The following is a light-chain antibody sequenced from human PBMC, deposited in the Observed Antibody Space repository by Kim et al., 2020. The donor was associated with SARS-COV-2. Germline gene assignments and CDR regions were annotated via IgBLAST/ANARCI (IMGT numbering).Light chain of an antibody. V-gene: IGLV3-19*01. CDR3: HSRDSSGNHLV. Sequence: SSELTQDPAVSVALGQTVRITCQGDSLRTYYASWYQQKPGQAPVLVIYGKNNRPTGIPDRFSGSSSGNTASLTISGTQAEDGADHYCHSRDSSGNHLVFGGGTQLTVL. CDR1: SLRTYY. CDR2: GKN. J-gene: IGLJ3*02.